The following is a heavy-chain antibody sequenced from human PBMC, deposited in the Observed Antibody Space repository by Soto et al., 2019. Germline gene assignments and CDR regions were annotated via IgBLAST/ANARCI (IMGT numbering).Heavy chain of an antibody. CDR1: GGSISSGDYY. J-gene: IGHJ5*02. CDR3: ASPKIAFYNWFDP. D-gene: IGHD3-3*02. Sequence: SETLSLTCTVSGGSISSGDYYWSWIRQHPGKGLEWIGYIYYSGSTYYNPSLKSRVTISVDTSKNQFSLKLSSVTAADMAVYYCASPKIAFYNWFDPWGQGTLVTVSS. CDR2: IYYSGST. V-gene: IGHV4-30-4*08.